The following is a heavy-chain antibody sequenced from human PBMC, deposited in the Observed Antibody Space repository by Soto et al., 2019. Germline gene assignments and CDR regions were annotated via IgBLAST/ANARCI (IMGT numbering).Heavy chain of an antibody. CDR1: GFSLSTSGVG. CDR2: IYWDDDK. V-gene: IGHV2-5*02. Sequence: QITLKESGPTLVKPTQTLTLTCTFSGFSLSTSGVGVGWIRQPPGKALEWLAVIYWDDDKRYSPSLKSRLTITKDTSKNQVVLTMTNMDPVDTATYYCAHTLLWFVKLDYCGQGTLVTVSS. D-gene: IGHD3-10*01. CDR3: AHTLLWFVKLDY. J-gene: IGHJ4*02.